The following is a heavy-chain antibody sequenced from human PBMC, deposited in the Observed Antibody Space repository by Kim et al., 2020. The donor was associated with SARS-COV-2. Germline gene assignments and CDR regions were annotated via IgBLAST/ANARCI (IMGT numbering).Heavy chain of an antibody. V-gene: IGHV1-69*13. D-gene: IGHD3-22*01. CDR1: GGTFSSYA. Sequence: SVKVSCKASGGTFSSYAISWVRQAPGQGLEWMGGIIPIFGTANYAQKFQGRVTITADESTSTAYMELSSLRSEDTAVYYCATFYDSSGYYWAFDYWGQGTLVTVSS. J-gene: IGHJ4*02. CDR3: ATFYDSSGYYWAFDY. CDR2: IIPIFGTA.